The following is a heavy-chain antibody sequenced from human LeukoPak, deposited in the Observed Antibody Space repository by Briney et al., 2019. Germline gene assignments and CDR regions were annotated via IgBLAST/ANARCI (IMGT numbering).Heavy chain of an antibody. V-gene: IGHV3-7*01. CDR1: GFTFTTNW. J-gene: IGHJ6*03. D-gene: IGHD2-8*01. Sequence: GGSLRLSCAASGFTFTTNWMTWVRQAPGKGPEWVATINQDGSEKYYVDSVKGRFTISRDNAKNSLFLQMNSLRAEDTGVYYCARSEMGYYYYYMDVWGKGTTVTVSS. CDR3: ARSEMGYYYYYMDV. CDR2: INQDGSEK.